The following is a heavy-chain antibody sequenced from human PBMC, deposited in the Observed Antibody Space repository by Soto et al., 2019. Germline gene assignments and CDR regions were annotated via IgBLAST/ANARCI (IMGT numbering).Heavy chain of an antibody. J-gene: IGHJ6*03. Sequence: EVQLVESVGGLVQPGVSLRLSCATSGFILSDCAMNWVRQAPGKGLEWVSYISSSSSVIDYADSVKGRFTVSRDNARNSLYLQMNSLRAEDTAVYYCARDLSWGSNWYYYMDVWGKGTTVTVSS. V-gene: IGHV3-48*01. D-gene: IGHD7-27*01. CDR2: ISSSSSVI. CDR3: ARDLSWGSNWYYYMDV. CDR1: GFILSDCA.